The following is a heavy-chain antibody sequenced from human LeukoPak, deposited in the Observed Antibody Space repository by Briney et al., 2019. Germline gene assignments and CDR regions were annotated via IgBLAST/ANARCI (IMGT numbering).Heavy chain of an antibody. D-gene: IGHD3-22*01. CDR2: ISYDGSNK. CDR3: AKGYYDSSGFVY. CDR1: GFTFSSYG. J-gene: IGHJ4*02. Sequence: PGGSLRLSCAASGFTFSSYGMHWVRQAPGKGLEWVAVISYDGSNKYYADSVKGRFTISRDNSKNTPYLQMNSLRAEDTAVYYCAKGYYDSSGFVYWGQGTLVTVSS. V-gene: IGHV3-30*18.